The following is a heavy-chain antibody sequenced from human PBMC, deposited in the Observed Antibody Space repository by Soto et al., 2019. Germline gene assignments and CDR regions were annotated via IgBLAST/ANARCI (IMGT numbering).Heavy chain of an antibody. J-gene: IGHJ4*02. CDR1: GGSLDGYF. D-gene: IGHD3-3*01. CDR2: IHHSGST. V-gene: IGHV4-34*01. Sequence: QAHLQQWGAGRLKPSETLSLTCALYGGSLDGYFWSWIRQSPGKGLEWIGEIHHSGSTKYNPSLKSRVSLLVDTSTKQFSLKLTSVTAADRGVYYCARGVDAWSGYLFWGQGTPVTVSS. CDR3: ARGVDAWSGYLF.